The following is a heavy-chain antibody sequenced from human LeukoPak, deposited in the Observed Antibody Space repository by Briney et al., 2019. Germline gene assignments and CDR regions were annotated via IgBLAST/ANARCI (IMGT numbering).Heavy chain of an antibody. J-gene: IGHJ5*02. CDR3: ARGLRRRTMIVVPRRALWFDP. Sequence: SETLSLTCAVYGGSFSDYFWSWIRQPPGKGLEWIGEVNHSGSTNYNPSLKSRVTISVDTSKNQFSLKLSSVTAADTAVYYCARGLRRRTMIVVPRRALWFDPWGQGTLVTVSS. CDR2: VNHSGST. CDR1: GGSFSDYF. D-gene: IGHD3-22*01. V-gene: IGHV4-34*01.